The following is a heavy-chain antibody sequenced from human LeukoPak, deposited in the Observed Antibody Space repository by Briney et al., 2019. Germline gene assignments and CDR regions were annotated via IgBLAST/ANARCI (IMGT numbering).Heavy chain of an antibody. CDR3: ARDRWYAFDY. CDR2: ISANSGDT. Sequence: ASVKVSCKASGYTFTINGISWVRLAPGRGLEWMGWISANSGDTIYAEKFHGRVTLTRDTSTGTAYMELNSLTYDDTAVYYCARDRWYAFDYWGQGTLVTVSS. V-gene: IGHV1-18*01. J-gene: IGHJ4*02. CDR1: GYTFTING. D-gene: IGHD6-13*01.